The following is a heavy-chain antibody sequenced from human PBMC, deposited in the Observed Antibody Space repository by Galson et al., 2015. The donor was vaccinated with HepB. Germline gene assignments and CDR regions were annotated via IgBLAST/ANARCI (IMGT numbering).Heavy chain of an antibody. CDR3: ARDGTSVAGIVRHDAFDI. V-gene: IGHV1-2*04. J-gene: IGHJ3*02. D-gene: IGHD6-19*01. Sequence: SVKVSCKASGYTFTGYYMHWVRQAPGQGLEWMGWINPNSGGTNYAQKFQGWVTMTRDTSISTAYMELSRLRSDDTAVYYCARDGTSVAGIVRHDAFDIWGQGT. CDR1: GYTFTGYY. CDR2: INPNSGGT.